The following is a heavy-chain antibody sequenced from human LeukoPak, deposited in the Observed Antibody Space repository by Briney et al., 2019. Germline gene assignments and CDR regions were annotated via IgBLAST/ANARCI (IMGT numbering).Heavy chain of an antibody. D-gene: IGHD2-2*01. V-gene: IGHV1-46*01. CDR2: INPSGGST. J-gene: IGHJ5*02. Sequence: ASVKVSCKASGYTFINYYMHWVRQAPGQGLEWMGIINPSGGSTSYAQKFQGRVTMTTDTSTSTAYMELRSLRSDDTAVYYCARTGVVPAAENWFDPWGQGTLVTVSS. CDR3: ARTGVVPAAENWFDP. CDR1: GYTFINYY.